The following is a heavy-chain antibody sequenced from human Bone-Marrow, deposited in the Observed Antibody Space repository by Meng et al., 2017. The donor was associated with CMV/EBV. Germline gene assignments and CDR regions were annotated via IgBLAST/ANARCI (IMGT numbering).Heavy chain of an antibody. CDR1: GFSFSSYS. CDR3: ARAYDFWSTDYYYGMDV. CDR2: ISSSSSYI. J-gene: IGHJ6*02. V-gene: IGHV3-21*01. Sequence: GESLKISCAASGFSFSSYSMNWVRQAPGKGLEWVSSISSSSSYIYYADSVKGRFTISRDNAKNSLYLQTNSLRAEDTAVYYWARAYDFWSTDYYYGMDVWGQGTTVTVSS. D-gene: IGHD3-3*01.